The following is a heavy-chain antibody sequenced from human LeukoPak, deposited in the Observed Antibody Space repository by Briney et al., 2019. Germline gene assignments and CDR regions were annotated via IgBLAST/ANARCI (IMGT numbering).Heavy chain of an antibody. Sequence: GASVKVSCKASGGTFSSYAISWVRQAPGQGLEWMGGIIPIFGTANYAQKFQGRVTITADESTSTAYMELSSLRSEDTAVYYCARDRSSYYYDSSGYYYDYWGQGTLVTVSS. CDR3: ARDRSSYYYDSSGYYYDY. CDR1: GGTFSSYA. V-gene: IGHV1-69*13. CDR2: IIPIFGTA. D-gene: IGHD3-22*01. J-gene: IGHJ4*02.